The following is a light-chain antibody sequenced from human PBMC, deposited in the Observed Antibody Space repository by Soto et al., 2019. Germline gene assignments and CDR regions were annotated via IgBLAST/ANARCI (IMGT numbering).Light chain of an antibody. CDR1: QSVSSSY. V-gene: IGKV3-20*01. Sequence: EIVMTQSPATLSVSPGERVTLSFRASQSVSSSYLAWYQQKPGQAPRLLIHGASNRATGIPDRFSGSGSGTDFTLTISRLEPEDFALYYCQQYGSSVQFGGGTNV. J-gene: IGKJ4*02. CDR3: QQYGSSVQ. CDR2: GAS.